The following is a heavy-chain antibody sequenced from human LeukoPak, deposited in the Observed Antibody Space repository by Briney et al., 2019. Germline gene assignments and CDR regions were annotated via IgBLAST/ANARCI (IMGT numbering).Heavy chain of an antibody. CDR2: MNIDGSEK. CDR1: GFTFSSYW. CDR3: ARDPVEWELLLDY. D-gene: IGHD1-26*01. Sequence: GGSLSLSCAASGFTFSSYWMGWVRQAPGKRMEWVANMNIDGSEKYYADSAKGRFTISRDNARNSVYLQMNSLRVEDTAVYYCARDPVEWELLLDYWGQGTLVTVSS. V-gene: IGHV3-7*01. J-gene: IGHJ4*02.